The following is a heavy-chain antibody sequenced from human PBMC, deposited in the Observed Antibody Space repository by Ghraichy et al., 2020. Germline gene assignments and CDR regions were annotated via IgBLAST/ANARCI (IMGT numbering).Heavy chain of an antibody. CDR1: GFTFSSFW. Sequence: GSLNISCVASGFTFSSFWMHWVRQAPGKGLVWVSRINGDGSSTHYADSVKGRFTISRDNAKNMLYLQMNSLRAEDTAIYYCVRAIDYWGQGTLVTVSS. CDR2: INGDGSST. V-gene: IGHV3-74*01. J-gene: IGHJ4*02. CDR3: VRAIDY.